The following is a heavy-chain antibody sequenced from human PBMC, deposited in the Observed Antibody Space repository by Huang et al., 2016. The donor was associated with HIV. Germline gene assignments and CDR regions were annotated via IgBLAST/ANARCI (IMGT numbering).Heavy chain of an antibody. CDR2: ISISSSYI. CDR3: ATAPPYYYDSSGYYYGQDY. CDR1: GFSFSRYS. Sequence: EVQLVESGGNLVKPGGSLRLSCAASGFSFSRYSMNWVRQGQGKGMEWVSAISISSSYIYYADSGEGRFTSARDNAKNSLYLQMSSLRAEDTAVYYCATAPPYYYDSSGYYYGQDYWGQGTLVTVSS. D-gene: IGHD3-22*01. J-gene: IGHJ4*02. V-gene: IGHV3-21*01.